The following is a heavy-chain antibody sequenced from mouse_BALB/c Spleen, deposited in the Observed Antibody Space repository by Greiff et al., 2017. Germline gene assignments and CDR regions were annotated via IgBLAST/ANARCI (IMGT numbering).Heavy chain of an antibody. J-gene: IGHJ3*01. CDR2: IWAGGST. Sequence: QVQLKESGPGLVAPSQSLSITCTVSGFSLTSYGVHWVRQPPGKGLEWLGVIWAGGSTNYNSALMSRLSISKDNSKSQVFLKMNSLQTDDTAMYYCARDFITTATRFAYWGQGTLVTVSA. V-gene: IGHV2-9*02. CDR3: ARDFITTATRFAY. CDR1: GFSLTSYG. D-gene: IGHD1-2*01.